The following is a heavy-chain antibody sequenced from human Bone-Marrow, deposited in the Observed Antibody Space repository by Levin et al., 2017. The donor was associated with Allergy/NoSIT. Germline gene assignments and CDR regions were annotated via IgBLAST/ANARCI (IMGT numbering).Heavy chain of an antibody. CDR3: ARGSPGVGSTVGS. CDR1: GFTFSTDW. V-gene: IGHV3-74*01. Sequence: GGSLRLSCVASGFTFSTDWMHWVRQAPGKGLVWVSRINNDGSGTWYADSVKGRFTISRDNARNTLYLQMNSLRVEATSVYYWARGSPGVGSTVGSWGQGALVSVSS. CDR2: INNDGSGT. J-gene: IGHJ4*02. D-gene: IGHD4-23*01.